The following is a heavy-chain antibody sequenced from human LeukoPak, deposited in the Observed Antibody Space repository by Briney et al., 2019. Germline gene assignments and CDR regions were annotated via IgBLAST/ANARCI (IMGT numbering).Heavy chain of an antibody. CDR2: IYYSGST. CDR1: GGSISSSSYH. J-gene: IGHJ3*02. D-gene: IGHD6-13*01. CDR3: ARAVWGAYSTPGGDAFDI. Sequence: SETLSLTCTVSGGSISSSSYHWGWIRQPPGKGLEWIGSIYYSGSTYYNPSLKSRVTISVDTSKNQFSLKLSSVTAADTAVYYCARAVWGAYSTPGGDAFDIWGQGTMVTVSS. V-gene: IGHV4-39*07.